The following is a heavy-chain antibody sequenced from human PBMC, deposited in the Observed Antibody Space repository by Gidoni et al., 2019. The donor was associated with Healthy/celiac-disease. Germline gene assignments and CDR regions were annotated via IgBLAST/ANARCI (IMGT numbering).Heavy chain of an antibody. D-gene: IGHD4-17*01. J-gene: IGHJ6*02. CDR1: GFTFSSYS. Sequence: EVQLVESGGGLVKPGGSLRPSCAASGFTFSSYSMNWVRQAPGKGLEWVSSISSSSSYIYYADSVKGRFTISRDNAKNSLYLQMNSLRAEDTAVYYCARGDYGDYYGMDVWGQGTTVTVSS. CDR3: ARGDYGDYYGMDV. V-gene: IGHV3-21*01. CDR2: ISSSSSYI.